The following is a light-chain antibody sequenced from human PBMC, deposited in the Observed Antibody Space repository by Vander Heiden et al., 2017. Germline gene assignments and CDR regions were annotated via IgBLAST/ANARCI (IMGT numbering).Light chain of an antibody. Sequence: DIVMTQSPDSLDASLGERATINCKSSQSVLYSSNNKNYVAGYQQKPGQPPKLLIYWASTRESGVPDRFSGSRSGTDFTLTIGSLQAEDVAVYYCQQYYSTFWTFGQGTKVEIK. CDR2: WAS. J-gene: IGKJ1*01. V-gene: IGKV4-1*01. CDR3: QQYYSTFWT. CDR1: QSVLYSSNNKNY.